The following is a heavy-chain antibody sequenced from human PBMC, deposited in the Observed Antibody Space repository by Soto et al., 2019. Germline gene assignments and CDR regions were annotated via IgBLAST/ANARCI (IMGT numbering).Heavy chain of an antibody. Sequence: GGSLRLSCAASGFTFSSYAVSWVRQAPGKGPEWISSISGSGSTIYYADSVKGRFTISRDNSKNTLYLQMSSLRAEDTAVYYCAKVFYYYDSSGYYYFDYWGQGTLVTAPQ. V-gene: IGHV3-23*01. D-gene: IGHD3-22*01. CDR2: ISGSGSTI. CDR1: GFTFSSYA. CDR3: AKVFYYYDSSGYYYFDY. J-gene: IGHJ4*02.